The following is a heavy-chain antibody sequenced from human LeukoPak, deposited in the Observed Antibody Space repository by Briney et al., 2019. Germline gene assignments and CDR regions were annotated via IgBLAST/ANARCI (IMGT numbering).Heavy chain of an antibody. CDR2: IYGGGNI. D-gene: IGHD3-3*01. CDR3: ARVQSKAYDFWSGRDAFDI. J-gene: IGHJ3*02. V-gene: IGHV3-53*01. Sequence: GGSLRLSCAASGFTVSSNYMNWVRQAPGKGLEWVSVIYGGGNIYYADSVKGRFTISRDNAKNSLYLQMNSLRAEDTAVYYCARVQSKAYDFWSGRDAFDIWGQGTMVTVSS. CDR1: GFTVSSNY.